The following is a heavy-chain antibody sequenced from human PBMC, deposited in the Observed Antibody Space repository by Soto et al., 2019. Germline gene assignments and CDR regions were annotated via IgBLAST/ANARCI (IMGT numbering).Heavy chain of an antibody. V-gene: IGHV1-69*02. CDR3: ARGSLNGNDVSDY. J-gene: IGHJ4*02. Sequence: QVQLVQSGAEVKKPGSSVKVSCKASGGTFSSYTISWVRQAPGQGLEWMGRIIPILGIANYAQKFQGRVTITADKSTSTPYMELSSLRSEDTAVYYCARGSLNGNDVSDYWGQGTLVTVSS. D-gene: IGHD1-20*01. CDR1: GGTFSSYT. CDR2: IIPILGIA.